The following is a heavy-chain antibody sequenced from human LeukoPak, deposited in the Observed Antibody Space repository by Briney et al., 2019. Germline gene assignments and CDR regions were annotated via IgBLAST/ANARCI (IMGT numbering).Heavy chain of an antibody. CDR1: GFTLSSYA. V-gene: IGHV3-23*01. Sequence: GGSLRLSCAASGFTLSSYAMSWVRQAPGKGLEWVSAISGSGGSTYYADSVKGRFTISRDNSKNTLYLQMNSLRAEDTAVYYCHDFWSDNWFDPWGQGTLVTVSS. J-gene: IGHJ5*02. D-gene: IGHD3-3*01. CDR3: HDFWSDNWFDP. CDR2: ISGSGGST.